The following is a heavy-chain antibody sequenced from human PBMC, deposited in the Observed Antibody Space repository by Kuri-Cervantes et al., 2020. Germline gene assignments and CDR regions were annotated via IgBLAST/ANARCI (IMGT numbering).Heavy chain of an antibody. CDR1: GFSFSSYS. Sequence: GGSLRLSCAVSGFSFSSYSMNWVRQAPGKGLEWVSSISSISSDIYYADSVKGRLTITRDNAKNSLYLQMNSLRAEDTAVYYCARDSVPAAHDYYYGMDVWGQGTTVTVSS. V-gene: IGHV3-21*01. J-gene: IGHJ6*02. CDR2: ISSISSDI. D-gene: IGHD2-2*01. CDR3: ARDSVPAAHDYYYGMDV.